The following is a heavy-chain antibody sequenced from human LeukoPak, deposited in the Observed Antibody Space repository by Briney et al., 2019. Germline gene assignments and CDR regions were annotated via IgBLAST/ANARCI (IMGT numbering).Heavy chain of an antibody. CDR1: GFTVSSNY. V-gene: IGHV3-30-3*01. CDR2: ISYDGSNK. CDR3: ARFRGYGDYLRAFDI. Sequence: PGGSLRLSCAASGFTVSSNYMSWVRQAPGKGLEWVAVISYDGSNKYYADSVKGRFTISRDNSKNTLYLQMNSLRAEDTAVYYCARFRGYGDYLRAFDIWGQGTMVTVSS. D-gene: IGHD4-17*01. J-gene: IGHJ3*02.